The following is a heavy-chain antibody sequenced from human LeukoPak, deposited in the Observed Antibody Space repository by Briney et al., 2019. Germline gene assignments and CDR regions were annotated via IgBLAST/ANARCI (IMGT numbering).Heavy chain of an antibody. V-gene: IGHV3-7*05. J-gene: IGHJ6*02. CDR3: VMDMDV. CDR2: IKEDGSAK. Sequence: GGSLRHSCAASGFIFSTYWMNWVRQAPGKGLEWVANIKEDGSAKYYVDSVKGRFTISRDNAKNSLYLQMNSLRAEDTAVYYCVMDMDVWGQGTTVTVSS. CDR1: GFIFSTYW.